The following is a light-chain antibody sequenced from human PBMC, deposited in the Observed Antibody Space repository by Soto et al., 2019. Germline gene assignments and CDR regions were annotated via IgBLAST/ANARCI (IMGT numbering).Light chain of an antibody. CDR3: QHYNTYPYT. CDR1: QSVSSW. V-gene: IGKV1-5*03. J-gene: IGKJ2*01. Sequence: DIQLTQSPSTLSSSVGDRVTITCRASQSVSSWLAWYQQKPGQAPNLLIYNASSLPSGVPSRFSGSGSGTDFTLTISSLQPDVFATYYCQHYNTYPYTFGQGTKLEIK. CDR2: NAS.